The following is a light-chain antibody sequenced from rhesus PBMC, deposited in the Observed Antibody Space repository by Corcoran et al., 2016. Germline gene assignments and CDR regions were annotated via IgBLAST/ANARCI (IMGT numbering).Light chain of an antibody. J-gene: IGKJ1*01. V-gene: IGKV3-24*04. CDR1: QSVSSN. CDR2: GAS. CDR3: QQSSNLSWT. Sequence: EIVMTQSPATLSLSPGERATLSCRASQSVSSNVAWYQQKPGHAPRPRIYGASSRAPGIPDRFSGSGSGTDFTPTISSLGPEDVGVYYCQQSSNLSWTFGQGTKVEIK.